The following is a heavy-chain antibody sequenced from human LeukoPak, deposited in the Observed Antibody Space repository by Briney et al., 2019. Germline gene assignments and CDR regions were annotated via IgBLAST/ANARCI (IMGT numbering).Heavy chain of an antibody. D-gene: IGHD2-8*01. CDR1: GGSISSYY. Sequence: SETLSLTYTVSGGSISSYYWSWIRQPPGKGLEWIGYIYYSGSTNYNPSLKSRVTISVDTSKNQFSLKLSSVTAADTAVYYCARIMVYAGYGMDVWGQGTTVTVSS. J-gene: IGHJ6*02. V-gene: IGHV4-59*01. CDR3: ARIMVYAGYGMDV. CDR2: IYYSGST.